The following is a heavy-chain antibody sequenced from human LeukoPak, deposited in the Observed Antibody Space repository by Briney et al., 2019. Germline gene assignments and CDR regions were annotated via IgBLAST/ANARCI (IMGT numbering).Heavy chain of an antibody. Sequence: RASVEVSCKASGYIFTSYGISWVRQAPGQGLEWMGWISAYNGNTNYAQKLQGRVTMTTDTSTSTAYMELRSLRSDDTAVYYCARVEGSASMVRGVIRYFDYWGQGTLVTVSS. CDR3: ARVEGSASMVRGVIRYFDY. CDR2: ISAYNGNT. CDR1: GYIFTSYG. D-gene: IGHD3-10*01. J-gene: IGHJ4*02. V-gene: IGHV1-18*01.